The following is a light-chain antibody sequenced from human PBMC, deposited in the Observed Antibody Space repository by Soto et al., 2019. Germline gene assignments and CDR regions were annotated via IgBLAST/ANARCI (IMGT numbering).Light chain of an antibody. CDR3: QKYDSAPLT. CDR2: ATS. V-gene: IGKV1-27*01. Sequence: DVQMTQSPSSLYAFVGDRVTITCRASQGIAPYLAWFQQKPGKVTKLLIYATSTLQSGDPSRFSGSVSGTDLTLTINGLQPEDVGTYSCQKYDSAPLTCGGGTKVDIK. J-gene: IGKJ4*02. CDR1: QGIAPY.